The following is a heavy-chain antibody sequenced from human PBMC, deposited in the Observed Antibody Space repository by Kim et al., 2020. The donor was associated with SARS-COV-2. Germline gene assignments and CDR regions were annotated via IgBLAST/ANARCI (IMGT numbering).Heavy chain of an antibody. CDR3: AREGASGGKDWFDP. J-gene: IGHJ5*02. V-gene: IGHV6-1*01. D-gene: IGHD2-15*01. Sequence: AVSVKSRRTINPDTTKNQYSLQLNSVTPEDTAVYYCAREGASGGKDWFDPWGQGTLVTVSS.